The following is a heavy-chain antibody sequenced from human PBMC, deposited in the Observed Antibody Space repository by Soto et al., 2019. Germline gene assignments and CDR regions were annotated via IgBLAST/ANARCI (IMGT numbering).Heavy chain of an antibody. Sequence: QVQLVESGGGVVQPGRSLRLSCAASGFTFSSYGMHWVRQAPGKGLEWVAVIWYDGSNKYYADSVKGRFTISRDNSKNTLYLQMNGLRAEDTAVYYCARGGYDLGRRAFDIWGQGTMVTVSS. CDR1: GFTFSSYG. J-gene: IGHJ3*02. CDR3: ARGGYDLGRRAFDI. V-gene: IGHV3-33*01. D-gene: IGHD3-22*01. CDR2: IWYDGSNK.